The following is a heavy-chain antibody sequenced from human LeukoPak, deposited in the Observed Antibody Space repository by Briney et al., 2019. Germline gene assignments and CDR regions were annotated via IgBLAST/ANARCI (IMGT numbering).Heavy chain of an antibody. CDR3: ARGPRSGSYSYYYYMDV. CDR2: INPNSGGT. Sequence: ASVKVSCKASGYTFTGYYMHWVRQAPGQGLEWMGWINPNSGGTNYAQKFQGRVTMTRDTSISTAYMELSRLRSDDMAVYYCARGPRSGSYSYYYYMDVWGKGTTVTVSS. V-gene: IGHV1-2*02. CDR1: GYTFTGYY. D-gene: IGHD1-26*01. J-gene: IGHJ6*03.